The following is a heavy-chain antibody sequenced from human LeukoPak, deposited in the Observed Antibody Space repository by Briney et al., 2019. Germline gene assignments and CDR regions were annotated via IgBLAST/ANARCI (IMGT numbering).Heavy chain of an antibody. Sequence: PGGSLRLSCAASGFTFSSYAMSWVRQAPGKGLEWVSAISGSGGSTYYADSVKGRFTISRDNSKNTLYLQMNSLRAEDTAVYYCAKVERWLQLGPSIPLPDYWGQGTLVTVSS. J-gene: IGHJ4*02. CDR1: GFTFSSYA. CDR2: ISGSGGST. D-gene: IGHD5-24*01. V-gene: IGHV3-23*01. CDR3: AKVERWLQLGPSIPLPDY.